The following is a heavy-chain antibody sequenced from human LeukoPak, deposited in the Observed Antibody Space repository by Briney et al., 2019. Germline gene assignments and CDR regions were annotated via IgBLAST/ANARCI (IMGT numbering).Heavy chain of an antibody. J-gene: IGHJ4*02. CDR3: AKDSNTGGYSFGS. Sequence: GGSLRLSCAASGFTFSSNTMSWVRQAPGKGLEWVSVISGSGGSTYYADSVKGRFTISRDNGKNSLSLEMNSLRTEDTALYYCAKDSNTGGYSFGSWGQGTLVTVTS. CDR1: GFTFSSNT. D-gene: IGHD5-12*01. V-gene: IGHV3-23*01. CDR2: ISGSGGST.